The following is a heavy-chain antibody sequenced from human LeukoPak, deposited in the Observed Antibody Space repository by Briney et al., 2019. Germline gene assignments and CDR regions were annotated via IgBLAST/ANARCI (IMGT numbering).Heavy chain of an antibody. CDR1: GFTFDNYA. CDR2: ISGTGSRI. CDR3: AKDLDDILSGHWGMDV. D-gene: IGHD3-9*01. Sequence: GGSLRLSCAASGFTFDNYAMNWVRQAPGKGLGWVSTISGTGSRIYYADSVKGRFIISRDNSKNTFYLQMNSLRAADTALYHCAKDLDDILSGHWGMDVWGQGTTVTVSS. J-gene: IGHJ6*02. V-gene: IGHV3-23*01.